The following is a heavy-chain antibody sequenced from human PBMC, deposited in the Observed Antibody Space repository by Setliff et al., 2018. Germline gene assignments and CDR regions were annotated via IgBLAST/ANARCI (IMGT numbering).Heavy chain of an antibody. D-gene: IGHD3-22*01. V-gene: IGHV3-30*03. J-gene: IGHJ4*02. CDR2: ISSDAMIK. Sequence: GGSLRLPCAASGFSFSSYAIHWVRQAPGKGLEWLTVISSDAMIKLYADSVKGRFTVSRDNSNNTVYLHLSSPRPEDTAVYYCARVSGYDTTGYSLLYWGQGTLVTVSS. CDR1: GFSFSSYA. CDR3: ARVSGYDTTGYSLLY.